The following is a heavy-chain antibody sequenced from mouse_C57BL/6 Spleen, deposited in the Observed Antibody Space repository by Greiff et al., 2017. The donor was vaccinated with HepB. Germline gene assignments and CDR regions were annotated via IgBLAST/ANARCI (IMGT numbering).Heavy chain of an antibody. Sequence: QVHVKQPGAELVKPGASVKLSCKASGYTFTSYWMHWVKQRPGRGLEWIGRIDPNSGGTKYNEKFKSKATLTVDKPSSTAYMQLSSLTSEDSAVYYCARDYYYGSPYAMDYWGQGTSVTVSS. V-gene: IGHV1-72*01. CDR1: GYTFTSYW. J-gene: IGHJ4*01. CDR2: IDPNSGGT. CDR3: ARDYYYGSPYAMDY. D-gene: IGHD1-1*01.